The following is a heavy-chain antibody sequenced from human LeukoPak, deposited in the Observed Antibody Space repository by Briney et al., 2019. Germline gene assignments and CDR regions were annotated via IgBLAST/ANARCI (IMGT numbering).Heavy chain of an antibody. V-gene: IGHV3-11*05. J-gene: IGHJ3*02. CDR1: GFTFSDYY. D-gene: IGHD1-26*01. CDR2: ISSSSGYI. Sequence: GGSLRLSCAASGFTFSDYYMSWIRQAPGKGLEWVSSISSSSGYIYYADSVKGRFTISRDNSKNTLYLQMNSLRAEDTAVYYCARDRRIVGATDAFDIWGQGTMVTVSS. CDR3: ARDRRIVGATDAFDI.